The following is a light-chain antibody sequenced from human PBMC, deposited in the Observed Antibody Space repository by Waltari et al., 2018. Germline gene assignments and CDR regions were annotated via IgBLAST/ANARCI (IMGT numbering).Light chain of an antibody. Sequence: QSVLTQPPSASGTPGQRVTISCSGSSSNLGTNPVNWYQQLPGAAPKLLLYSNYPRPSGVPDRFSGSKSGTSASLGISGLQSEDEADYYCATWDDSLNGQLFGGGTKLTVL. CDR1: SSNLGTNP. V-gene: IGLV1-44*01. J-gene: IGLJ2*01. CDR3: ATWDDSLNGQL. CDR2: SNY.